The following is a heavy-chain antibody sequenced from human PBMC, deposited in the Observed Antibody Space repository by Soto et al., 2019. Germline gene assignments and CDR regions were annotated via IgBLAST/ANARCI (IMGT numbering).Heavy chain of an antibody. V-gene: IGHV4-59*01. D-gene: IGHD5-18*01. CDR1: GGSISSYY. Sequence: SETLSLTCTVSGGSISSYYWSWIRQPPGKGLEWIGYIYYSGSTNYNPSLKSRVTISVDTSKNQFSLKLSSVTAADTAVYYCARVNYSYGYWSRPRPQYNWFDPWGQGTLVTVSS. J-gene: IGHJ5*02. CDR2: IYYSGST. CDR3: ARVNYSYGYWSRPRPQYNWFDP.